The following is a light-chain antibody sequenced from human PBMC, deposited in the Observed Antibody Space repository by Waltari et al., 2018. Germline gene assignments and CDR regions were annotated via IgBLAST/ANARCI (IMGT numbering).Light chain of an antibody. J-gene: IGKJ4*02. V-gene: IGKV1-33*01. CDR2: DSS. CDR3: QQYDNLPLT. Sequence: DIQMNQSPSSLSASVGDRVTITCQASQDISNYLNWYQQKPGKAPKLLIYDSSNLETGVPSRFSGSGSGTDFTFTISSLQPEDIATYYCQQYDNLPLTFCGGTKGEIK. CDR1: QDISNY.